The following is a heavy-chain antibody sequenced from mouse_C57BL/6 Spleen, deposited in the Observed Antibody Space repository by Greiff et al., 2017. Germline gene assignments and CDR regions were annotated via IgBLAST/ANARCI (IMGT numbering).Heavy chain of an antibody. V-gene: IGHV2-2*01. CDR2: IWSGGST. Sequence: QVQLQQSGPGLVQPSQSLSITCTVSGFSLTSYGVHWVRQSPGKGLEWLGVIWSGGSTDYNAAFISRLSISKDNSKSQVFFQMNSLQADDTAIYYCASPLYGNYEAWFAYGGQGTLVTVSA. CDR1: GFSLTSYG. CDR3: ASPLYGNYEAWFAY. D-gene: IGHD2-1*01. J-gene: IGHJ3*01.